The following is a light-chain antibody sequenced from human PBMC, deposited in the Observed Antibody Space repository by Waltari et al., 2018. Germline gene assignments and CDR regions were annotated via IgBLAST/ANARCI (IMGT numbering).Light chain of an antibody. J-gene: IGKJ1*01. CDR1: QNINNY. Sequence: DIQLTQSPSFLSASVGDRVTITCRASQNINNYLNWYEHKPGKAPTPLIYTTSNLQSGVPSRFSGSGSESDFTLTINSLEPEDVATYYCQQSYNVPWTFGQGTTVEIK. CDR3: QQSYNVPWT. CDR2: TTS. V-gene: IGKV1-39*01.